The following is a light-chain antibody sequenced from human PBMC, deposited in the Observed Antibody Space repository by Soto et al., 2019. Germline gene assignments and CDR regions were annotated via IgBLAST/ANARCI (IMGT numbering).Light chain of an antibody. Sequence: QPVLTQSPSASASLGASVKLTCTLSSGHSSYAIAWHQQQPEKGPRYLMKLNSDGSHSKGDGIPDRFSGSSSGAEPYLTISSLQSEDEADYYCQTWGTGIQVFGGGTKLTVL. CDR2: LNSDGSH. CDR1: SGHSSYA. J-gene: IGLJ3*02. CDR3: QTWGTGIQV. V-gene: IGLV4-69*01.